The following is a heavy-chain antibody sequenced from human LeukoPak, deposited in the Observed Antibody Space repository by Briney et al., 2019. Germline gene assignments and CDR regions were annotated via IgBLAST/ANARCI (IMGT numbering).Heavy chain of an antibody. D-gene: IGHD3-10*01. CDR3: ARDLTLYYYGSGSYPDY. CDR1: GYTFTSYG. CDR2: ISAYNGNT. J-gene: IGHJ4*02. V-gene: IGHV1-18*01. Sequence: ASVKVSCKASGYTFTSYGISWVRQAPGQGLEWMGWISAYNGNTNYAQKLQGRVTMTTDTSTSTAYMELRSLRSDDTAVYYCARDLTLYYYGSGSYPDYWGQGTLVTVSS.